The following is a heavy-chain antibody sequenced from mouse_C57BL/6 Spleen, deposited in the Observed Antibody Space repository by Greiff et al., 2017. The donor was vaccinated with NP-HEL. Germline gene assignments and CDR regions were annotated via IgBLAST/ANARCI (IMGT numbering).Heavy chain of an antibody. Sequence: EVKVVESGGDLVKPGGSLKLSCAASGFTFSSYGMSWVRQTPDKRLEWVATISSGGSYTYYPDSVKGRFTISRDNAKNTLYLQMSSLKSEDTAMYYCARHEWDGRDYWGQGTTLTVSS. CDR3: ARHEWDGRDY. J-gene: IGHJ2*01. CDR2: ISSGGSYT. V-gene: IGHV5-6*01. CDR1: GFTFSSYG. D-gene: IGHD4-1*01.